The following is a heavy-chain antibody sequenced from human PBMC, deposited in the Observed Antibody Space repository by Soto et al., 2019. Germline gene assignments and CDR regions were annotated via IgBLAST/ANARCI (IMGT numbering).Heavy chain of an antibody. J-gene: IGHJ4*02. V-gene: IGHV3-23*01. CDR2: ISGSGGST. CDR1: GFTFSSYA. Sequence: EVQLLESGGGLVQPGGSLRLSCAASGFTFSSYAMSWVRQAPGKGLEWVSAISGSGGSTYYADSVKGRFTISRDNSKNTLYLQMNSLRAEDTALYYCARGYYGDYLFDYWGQGTLVTVSS. D-gene: IGHD4-17*01. CDR3: ARGYYGDYLFDY.